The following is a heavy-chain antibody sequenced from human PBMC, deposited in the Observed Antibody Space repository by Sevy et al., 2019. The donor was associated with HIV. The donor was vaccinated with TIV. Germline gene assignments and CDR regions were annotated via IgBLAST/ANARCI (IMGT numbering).Heavy chain of an antibody. D-gene: IGHD6-19*01. V-gene: IGHV1-18*04. CDR1: GYKVDMYG. Sequence: ASVKVSCKISGYKVDMYGIAWVRQAPGQGLEWMGWISTYNGNTNYAQNFQGRVTMTTDTSTSVVYMELGGLRPDVTAVYYCARATGMAVAGTGRYFDFWGQGTLVTVS. CDR2: ISTYNGNT. J-gene: IGHJ4*01. CDR3: ARATGMAVAGTGRYFDF.